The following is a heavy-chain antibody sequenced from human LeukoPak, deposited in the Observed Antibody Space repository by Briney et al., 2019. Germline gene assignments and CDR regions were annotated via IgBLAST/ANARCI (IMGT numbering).Heavy chain of an antibody. J-gene: IGHJ4*02. Sequence: SETLSLTCAVYGGSFSGYYWSWIRQPPGKGLEWIGEINHSGSTNYNPSLKSRVTISVDTSKNQFSLKLSSVTAADTAVYYCARERGYYGSGTIDYWGQGTLVTVSS. D-gene: IGHD3-10*01. CDR3: ARERGYYGSGTIDY. CDR2: INHSGST. V-gene: IGHV4-34*01. CDR1: GGSFSGYY.